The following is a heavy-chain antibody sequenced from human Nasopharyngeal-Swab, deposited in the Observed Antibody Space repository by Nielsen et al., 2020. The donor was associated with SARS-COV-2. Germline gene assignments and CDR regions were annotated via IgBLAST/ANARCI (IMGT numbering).Heavy chain of an antibody. Sequence: GGSLRLSCAASGFTFSSYGMHWVRQAPGKGLVWVAVIWYDGSNKYYADSVKGRFTISRDNSKNTLYLQMNSLRAEDTAVYYCARDRIAAAGDAFDIWGQGTMVTVSS. CDR3: ARDRIAAAGDAFDI. V-gene: IGHV3-33*01. CDR2: IWYDGSNK. D-gene: IGHD6-13*01. J-gene: IGHJ3*02. CDR1: GFTFSSYG.